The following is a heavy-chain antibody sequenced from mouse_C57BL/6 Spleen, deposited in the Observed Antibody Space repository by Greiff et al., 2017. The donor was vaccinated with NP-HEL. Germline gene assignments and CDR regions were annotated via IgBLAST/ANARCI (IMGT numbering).Heavy chain of an antibody. CDR2: IRNKANGYTT. D-gene: IGHD2-3*01. CDR3: ASSYDGYYGGFAY. V-gene: IGHV7-3*01. CDR1: GFTFTDYY. J-gene: IGHJ3*01. Sequence: EVKLVESGGGLVQPGGSLSLSCAASGFTFTDYYMSWVRQPPGKALEWLGFIRNKANGYTTEYSASVKGRFTISRDNSQSILYLQMNALRAEDSATYYCASSYDGYYGGFAYWGQGTLVTVSA.